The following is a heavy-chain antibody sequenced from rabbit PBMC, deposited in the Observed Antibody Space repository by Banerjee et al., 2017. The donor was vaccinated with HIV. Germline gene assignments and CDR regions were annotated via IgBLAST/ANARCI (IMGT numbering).Heavy chain of an antibody. CDR2: IDAGSSGTT. CDR1: GFSFSSGYW. CDR3: ARDDGYSYVYPDYNNL. D-gene: IGHD6-1*01. J-gene: IGHJ4*01. Sequence: QEQLEESGGDLVKPAGSLTLTCTASGFSFSSGYWICWVRQAPGKGLEWIACIDAGSSGTTYYASWAKGRFTISKTSSTTVTLQMTSLTAADTATYFCARDDGYSYVYPDYNNLWGQGTLVTVS. V-gene: IGHV1S45*01.